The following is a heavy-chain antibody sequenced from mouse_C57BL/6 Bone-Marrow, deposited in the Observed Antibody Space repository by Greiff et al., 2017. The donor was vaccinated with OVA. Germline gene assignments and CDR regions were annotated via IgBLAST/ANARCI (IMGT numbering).Heavy chain of an antibody. Sequence: QVQLQQSGAELVKPGASVKMSCKASGYTFTSYSIPWVKQRPGQGLEWIGYIYPGSGSTNYNEKFKGKATLTADTSSSTAYMQLSSLTSEDSAVYSSARSRYGGNYGDWGKGTTVTVSS. CDR1: GYTFTSYS. D-gene: IGHD1-1*01. CDR3: ARSRYGGNYGD. J-gene: IGHJ1*03. CDR2: IYPGSGST. V-gene: IGHV1-55*01.